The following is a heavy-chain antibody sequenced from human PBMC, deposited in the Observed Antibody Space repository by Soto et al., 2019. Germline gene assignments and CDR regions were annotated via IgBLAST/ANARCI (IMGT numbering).Heavy chain of an antibody. Sequence: NPSETLSLTCAVDSGSFSGYYTTWIRQPPGKGLEWIAEINDSGTTNYNPSLKSRVSVSVDTSKNQFSLKLKSMTAADTAMYHCARGRGIAAAGPAAYYYGLDVWGQGTTVTVS. CDR1: SGSFSGYY. V-gene: IGHV4-34*01. CDR2: INDSGTT. D-gene: IGHD6-13*01. CDR3: ARGRGIAAAGPAAYYYGLDV. J-gene: IGHJ6*02.